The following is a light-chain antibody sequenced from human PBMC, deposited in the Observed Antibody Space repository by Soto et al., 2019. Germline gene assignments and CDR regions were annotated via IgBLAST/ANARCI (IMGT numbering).Light chain of an antibody. CDR3: QQYNNWPLT. V-gene: IGKV3D-15*01. CDR2: DAS. CDR1: QSISRT. Sequence: EILLTQSPDTLSASPGERATLSCRASQSISRTLAWYQQKSGQPPRLLIYDASTRTTGFPARFSGSGSGTEFTLTISSLLSEDFAVYYCQQYNNWPLTFGGGTKVDIK. J-gene: IGKJ4*01.